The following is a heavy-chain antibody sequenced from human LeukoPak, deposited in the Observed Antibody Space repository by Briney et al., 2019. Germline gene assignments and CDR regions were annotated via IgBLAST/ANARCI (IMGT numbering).Heavy chain of an antibody. Sequence: GESLKISCKGSGYSFTSYWIGWVRQMPGKGLEWMGIIYPGDSDTRYSPSFRGQVTISADKSISTAYLQWSSLKASDTAMYYCARRTFGVDTAMVIDYWGQGTLVTVSS. CDR2: IYPGDSDT. J-gene: IGHJ4*02. V-gene: IGHV5-51*01. CDR1: GYSFTSYW. CDR3: ARRTFGVDTAMVIDY. D-gene: IGHD5-18*01.